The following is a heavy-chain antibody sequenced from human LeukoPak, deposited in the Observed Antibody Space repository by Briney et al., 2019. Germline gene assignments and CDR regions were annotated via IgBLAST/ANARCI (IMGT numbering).Heavy chain of an antibody. V-gene: IGHV3-23*01. J-gene: IGHJ4*02. CDR3: AKVPSYYYDSSGYYYIDH. Sequence: PGGSLRLSCAASGFTFSNYAMSWVRQAPGRGLEWVSAISGSGGITYYADSAKGRFTIFRDNSKNTLYLQMNSLRAEDTAVYYCAKVPSYYYDSSGYYYIDHWGQGTLVTVSS. D-gene: IGHD3-22*01. CDR1: GFTFSNYA. CDR2: ISGSGGIT.